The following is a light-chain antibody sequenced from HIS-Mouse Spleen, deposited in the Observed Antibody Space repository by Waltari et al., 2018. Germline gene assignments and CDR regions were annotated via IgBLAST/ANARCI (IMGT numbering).Light chain of an antibody. Sequence: QSALTQPASVSGSPGQSITIPCPGTRLAVGGYNYVSWYQQHPGKAPKLMIYDVSNRPSGVSNRFSGSKSGNTASLTISGLQAEDEADYYCSSYTSSSFNVVFGGGTKLTVL. J-gene: IGLJ2*01. V-gene: IGLV2-14*03. CDR1: RLAVGGYNY. CDR2: DVS. CDR3: SSYTSSSFNVV.